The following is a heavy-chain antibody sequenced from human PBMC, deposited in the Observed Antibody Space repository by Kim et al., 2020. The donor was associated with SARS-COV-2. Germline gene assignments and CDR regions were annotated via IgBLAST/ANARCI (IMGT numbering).Heavy chain of an antibody. D-gene: IGHD2-2*01. CDR3: AKDIVVVPAATLDY. J-gene: IGHJ4*02. Sequence: DSAEGRFTISRDNSKNTLYLQMNSLRAEDTAIYYCAKDIVVVPAATLDYWGQGTLVTVSS. V-gene: IGHV3-23*01.